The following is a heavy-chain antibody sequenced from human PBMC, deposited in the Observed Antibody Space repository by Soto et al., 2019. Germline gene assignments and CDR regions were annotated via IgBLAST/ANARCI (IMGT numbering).Heavy chain of an antibody. CDR3: ASSYGSGYRAFDY. V-gene: IGHV1-69*02. J-gene: IGHJ4*02. CDR1: GDTFNFYS. CDR2: VNPIVSMS. Sequence: QVQLVQSGAEVKRPGSSVKVSCKASGDTFNFYSINWVRQAPGLGLEWMGRVNPIVSMSNYAQNCQGRVTMTADKATTTAYMELSSLRSADTAIYYCASSYGSGYRAFDYWGQGALVTVSS. D-gene: IGHD3-10*01.